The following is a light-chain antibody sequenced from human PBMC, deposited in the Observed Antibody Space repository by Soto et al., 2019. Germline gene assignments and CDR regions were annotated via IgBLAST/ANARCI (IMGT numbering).Light chain of an antibody. J-gene: IGKJ4*01. Sequence: DIQMTQSPSSLSASVGDRVTITCRASQSISSYLNLYQQKPGKAPKLLIYAASSLQSGVPSRFSGSGSGTDFTLTISSLQPEDFATYYCQQSYSTLGTFGGGTKVEIK. CDR1: QSISSY. CDR3: QQSYSTLGT. V-gene: IGKV1-39*01. CDR2: AAS.